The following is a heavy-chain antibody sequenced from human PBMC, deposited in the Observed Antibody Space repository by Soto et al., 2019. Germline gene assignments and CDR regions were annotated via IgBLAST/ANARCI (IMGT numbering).Heavy chain of an antibody. D-gene: IGHD3-22*01. V-gene: IGHV1-69*13. CDR3: VRASDTSGYHY. J-gene: IGHJ4*02. CDR1: GGTFKNYA. CDR2: ILPVFDEL. Sequence: SVKVSCKVSGGTFKNYAISWVRQAPGQGLEWVGGILPVFDELHYAPKLQGRVTITADEVTSTAHLELGSLTSEDTAVYFCVRASDTSGYHYWGQGTLVTVSS.